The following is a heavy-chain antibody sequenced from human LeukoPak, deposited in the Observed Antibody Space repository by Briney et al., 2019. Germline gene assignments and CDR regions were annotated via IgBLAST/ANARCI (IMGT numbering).Heavy chain of an antibody. D-gene: IGHD2-2*02. V-gene: IGHV4-59*01. Sequence: SETLPLTCTVSGGSISSYYWSWIRQPPGKGLEWIGYIYYSGSTNYNPSLKSRVTISVDTSKNQFSLKLSSVTAADTAVYYCARSNQPDIVVVPAAIDYYGMDVWGQGTTVTVSS. CDR2: IYYSGST. J-gene: IGHJ6*02. CDR3: ARSNQPDIVVVPAAIDYYGMDV. CDR1: GGSISSYY.